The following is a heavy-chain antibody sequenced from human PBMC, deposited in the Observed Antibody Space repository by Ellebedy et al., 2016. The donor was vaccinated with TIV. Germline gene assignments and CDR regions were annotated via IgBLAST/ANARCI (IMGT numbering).Heavy chain of an antibody. D-gene: IGHD3-3*01. Sequence: SLKISCAASGFTFDDYAMHWVRQAPGKGLEWVSDISWNSGSIGYADSVKGRFTISRDNSKNTVFLQMKSLRAEDTAVYYCARESDLGSIGAGFDYWGKGDLVTVSS. CDR3: ARESDLGSIGAGFDY. CDR1: GFTFDDYA. J-gene: IGHJ4*02. CDR2: ISWNSGSI. V-gene: IGHV3-9*01.